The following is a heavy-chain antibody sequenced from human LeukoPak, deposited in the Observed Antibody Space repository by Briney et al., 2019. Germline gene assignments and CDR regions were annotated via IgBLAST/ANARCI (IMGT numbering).Heavy chain of an antibody. Sequence: GGSLRLSCGASGFTFSSYTMNWVRQAPGKGLEWVSSISSSSIYIHYADSVKGRFTISRDNAKSMLYLQMNSLRAEDTAVYYCARSEYNFDYWGQGTLVTVSS. J-gene: IGHJ4*02. CDR2: ISSSSIYI. CDR1: GFTFSSYT. CDR3: ARSEYNFDY. V-gene: IGHV3-21*01. D-gene: IGHD1-1*01.